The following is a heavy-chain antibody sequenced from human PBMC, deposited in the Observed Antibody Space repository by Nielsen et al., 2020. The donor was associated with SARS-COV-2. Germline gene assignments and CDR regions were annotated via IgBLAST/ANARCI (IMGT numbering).Heavy chain of an antibody. J-gene: IGHJ5*02. Sequence: SVKVSCKASGGTFSSYAISWVRQAPGQGLEWMGGIIPIFGTANYAQKFQGRVTITADKSTSTAYMELSSLRSEDTAVYYCAREESGYPNWFDPWGQGTLVTVSS. CDR1: GGTFSSYA. CDR3: AREESGYPNWFDP. CDR2: IIPIFGTA. V-gene: IGHV1-69*06. D-gene: IGHD3-3*01.